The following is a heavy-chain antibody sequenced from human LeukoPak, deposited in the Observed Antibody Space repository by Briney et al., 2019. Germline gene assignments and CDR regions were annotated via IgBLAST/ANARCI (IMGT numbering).Heavy chain of an antibody. CDR1: GYTFTSYY. J-gene: IGHJ4*02. CDR2: INPSGGST. V-gene: IGHV1-46*01. D-gene: IGHD1-14*01. Sequence: ASVTVSCKASGYTFTSYYMHWVRQAPGQGLEWMGIINPSGGSTSYAQKFQGRVTMTRDTSTSTVYMELSSLRSEDTAVYYCARSPEAVWTFRDQYYFDYWGQGTLVTVSS. CDR3: ARSPEAVWTFRDQYYFDY.